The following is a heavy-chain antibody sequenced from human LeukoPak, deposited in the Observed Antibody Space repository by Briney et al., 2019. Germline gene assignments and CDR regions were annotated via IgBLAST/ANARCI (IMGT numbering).Heavy chain of an antibody. Sequence: PSETLSLTCTVSGGSISSGSYYWSWIRQPAEKGLEWIGRIYTSGTTNYNPSLKSRVTISVDTSKNQFSLKLSSVTAADTAVYYCARELTGDDAFDIWGQGTMVTVSS. J-gene: IGHJ3*02. CDR2: IYTSGTT. CDR3: ARELTGDDAFDI. CDR1: GGSISSGSYY. V-gene: IGHV4-61*02. D-gene: IGHD1-20*01.